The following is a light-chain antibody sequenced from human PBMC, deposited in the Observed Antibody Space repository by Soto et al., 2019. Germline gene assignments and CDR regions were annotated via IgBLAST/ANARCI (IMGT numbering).Light chain of an antibody. CDR3: SSFTNSSSPYV. V-gene: IGLV2-14*01. J-gene: IGLJ1*01. CDR1: SNDVGAYNY. CDR2: DVS. Sequence: QSALTQPASVSGSLGQSITISCTGTSNDVGAYNYVSWYQQHPVKAPKLMIYDVSNRPAGVSSRFSGSKSGNTASLIISGLQAEDEADYYCSSFTNSSSPYVFGTGTQLTVL.